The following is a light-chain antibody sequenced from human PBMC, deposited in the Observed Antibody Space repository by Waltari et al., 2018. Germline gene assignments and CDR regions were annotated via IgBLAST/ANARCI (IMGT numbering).Light chain of an antibody. CDR3: QQYGSSPPLT. CDR2: GAS. V-gene: IGKV3-20*01. J-gene: IGKJ4*01. CDR1: QSVGGHF. Sequence: EIVLTQSPGTLSLSHGERATLPCRASQSVGGHFLAWYQHKPGQAPRLVIYGASNRAAGVPDRFSGSGSGTDFTLTISRLAPEDFAVYYCQQYGSSPPLTFGGGTKVEIK.